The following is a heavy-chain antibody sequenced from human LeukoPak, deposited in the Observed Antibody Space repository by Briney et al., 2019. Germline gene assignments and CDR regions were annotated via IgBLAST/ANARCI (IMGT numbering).Heavy chain of an antibody. Sequence: ASVKVSCKASGYTFTSYYMHWVRQAPGQGLEWMGIINPSGGSTSYAQKFQGRVTMTRDMSTSTVYMELSSLRSEDTAVYYCARDPGYCTNGVCYTLGSDYWGQGTLVTVSS. CDR3: ARDPGYCTNGVCYTLGSDY. CDR1: GYTFTSYY. D-gene: IGHD2-8*01. V-gene: IGHV1-46*01. CDR2: INPSGGST. J-gene: IGHJ4*02.